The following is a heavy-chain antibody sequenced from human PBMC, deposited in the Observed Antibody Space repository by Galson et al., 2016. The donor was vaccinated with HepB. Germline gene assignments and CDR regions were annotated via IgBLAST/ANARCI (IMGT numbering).Heavy chain of an antibody. D-gene: IGHD2-15*01. CDR2: ISGSADST. CDR1: GFNFGKFA. V-gene: IGHV3-23*01. J-gene: IGHJ4*02. Sequence: SLRLSCAGTGFNFGKFAINWVRQAPGRGLEWVSAISGSADSTYYADSVKGRYTVSRDNSNNTMTLQMSRLRAEDTALDFCARDPQEVVIAATHSDYWGQGALVVVSS. CDR3: ARDPQEVVIAATHSDY.